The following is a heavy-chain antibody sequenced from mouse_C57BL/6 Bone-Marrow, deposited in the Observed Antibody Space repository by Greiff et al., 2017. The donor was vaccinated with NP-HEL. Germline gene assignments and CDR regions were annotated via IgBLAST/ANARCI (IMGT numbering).Heavy chain of an antibody. Sequence: EVHLVESGGGLVQPKGSLKLSCAASGFTFNTYAMHWVRQAPGKGLEWVARIRSKSSNYATYYADSVKDRFTISRDDSQSMLYLQMNNLKTEDTAMYYCVREEGQLRLRPFYYAMDYWGQGTSVTVSS. V-gene: IGHV10-3*01. D-gene: IGHD3-2*02. CDR3: VREEGQLRLRPFYYAMDY. CDR1: GFTFNTYA. CDR2: IRSKSSNYAT. J-gene: IGHJ4*01.